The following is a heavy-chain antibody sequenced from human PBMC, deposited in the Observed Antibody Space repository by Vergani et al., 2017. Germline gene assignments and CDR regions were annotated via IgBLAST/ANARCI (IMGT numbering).Heavy chain of an antibody. V-gene: IGHV3-11*04. Sequence: QVQLVESGGGFVKPGGSLRLSCGASGFTLSDYYINWIRQAPGKGLEWISYISDSGTTIYYADSVKGRFTISRDNAKNSLYLKMNSLRPEDTAVYYCARSPRQYQRPWGWFDTWGQGTLVTVSS. J-gene: IGHJ5*02. CDR3: ARSPRQYQRPWGWFDT. CDR2: ISDSGTTI. D-gene: IGHD2-2*01. CDR1: GFTLSDYY.